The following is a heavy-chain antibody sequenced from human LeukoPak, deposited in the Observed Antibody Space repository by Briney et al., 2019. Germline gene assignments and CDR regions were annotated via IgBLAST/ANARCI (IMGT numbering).Heavy chain of an antibody. Sequence: PSETLSLTCTVSGGSISSYYWSWIRQPPGKGLEWIGYIYYSGSTNYNPSLKSRVTISVDTSKDQFSLKLSSVTAADTAVYYCARPGTGDRDAFDIWGQGTMVTVSS. CDR2: IYYSGST. D-gene: IGHD7-27*01. CDR1: GGSISSYY. V-gene: IGHV4-59*08. CDR3: ARPGTGDRDAFDI. J-gene: IGHJ3*02.